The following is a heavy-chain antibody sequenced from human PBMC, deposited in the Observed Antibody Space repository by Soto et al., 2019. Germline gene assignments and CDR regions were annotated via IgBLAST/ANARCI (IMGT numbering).Heavy chain of an antibody. D-gene: IGHD2-15*01. V-gene: IGHV1-46*01. CDR1: GYTFTGYY. CDR3: VVAAQPYYFDY. CDR2: INPGGGST. J-gene: IGHJ4*02. Sequence: ASVKVSCKASGYTFTGYYMHWVRQAPGQGLEWIGIINPGGGSTSYEQKFQGRVTLSSDTSTSTVYLELSSLRSDDTAVYYCVVAAQPYYFDYWGQGTLVTVSS.